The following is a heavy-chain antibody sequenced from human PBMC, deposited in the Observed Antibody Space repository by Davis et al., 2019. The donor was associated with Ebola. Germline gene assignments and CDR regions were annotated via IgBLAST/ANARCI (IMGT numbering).Heavy chain of an antibody. V-gene: IGHV3-30*02. CDR1: GFTFSSYG. CDR2: IRYDGSNK. Sequence: PGGSLRLSCAASGFTFSSYGMHWVRQAPGKGLEWVAFIRYDGSNKYYADSVKGRFTISRDNAKNSLFLEMNSLRAEDTAFYYCASGDGRGRSYDMDVWGQGSTVTVSS. J-gene: IGHJ6*03. D-gene: IGHD3/OR15-3a*01. CDR3: ASGDGRGRSYDMDV.